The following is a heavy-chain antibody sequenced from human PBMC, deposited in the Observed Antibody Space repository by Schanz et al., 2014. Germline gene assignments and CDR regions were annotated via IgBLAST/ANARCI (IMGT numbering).Heavy chain of an antibody. V-gene: IGHV3-23*01. Sequence: EVQLLESGGGLVQPGRSLRLSCAASGFTFSSYAMSWVRQAPGKGLEWVSSISSGGGSTYYADSVKGRFTISRDNAENTLFLQMNSLRAEDTAVYYCARKVVATIGGYYDNWGQGTLVTVSA. D-gene: IGHD5-12*01. CDR1: GFTFSSYA. CDR3: ARKVVATIGGYYDN. CDR2: ISSGGGST. J-gene: IGHJ4*02.